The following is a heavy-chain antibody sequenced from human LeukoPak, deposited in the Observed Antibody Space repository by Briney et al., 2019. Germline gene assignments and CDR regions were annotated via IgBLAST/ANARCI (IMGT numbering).Heavy chain of an antibody. CDR2: ISWAGGST. CDR3: AKDKEYSGFGPILSGYYYGMDV. V-gene: IGHV3-43D*04. Sequence: GSLRLSCAASGFTFDDYAMHWVRQAPGKGVEWVSRISWAGGSTYYADSVKGRFTISRDNSRHTLYLQMNSLGAEDTALYYCAKDKEYSGFGPILSGYYYGMDVWGKGTTVTVSS. J-gene: IGHJ6*04. D-gene: IGHD5-12*01. CDR1: GFTFDDYA.